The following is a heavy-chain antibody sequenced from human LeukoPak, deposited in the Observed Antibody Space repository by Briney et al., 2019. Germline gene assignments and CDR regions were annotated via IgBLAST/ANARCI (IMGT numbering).Heavy chain of an antibody. CDR3: TTSSWIRAYYAFNI. CDR2: IKSKTDGGTT. Sequence: GGSLRLSCAASGFTFTNAWMSWVRQAPGKGLEWVGRIKSKTDGGTTDYAAPVKGRFTISRDDSKNTQYLQMNSLKTEDTDVYYCTTSSWIRAYYAFNIWGQGTMVTASS. D-gene: IGHD3-16*01. J-gene: IGHJ3*02. V-gene: IGHV3-15*01. CDR1: GFTFTNAW.